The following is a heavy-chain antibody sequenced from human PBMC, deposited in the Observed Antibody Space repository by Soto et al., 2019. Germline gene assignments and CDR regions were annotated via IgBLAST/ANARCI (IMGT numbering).Heavy chain of an antibody. CDR3: AKVLGVRYYYFDY. CDR1: GFAFNTYG. J-gene: IGHJ4*02. V-gene: IGHV3-23*01. Sequence: GGSLRLSCVASGFAFNTYGMSWVRQAPGQGLEWVSAINAGGRSAFYADSVKGRFIISRDNSKNTLFLQMNSLRAEDTAVYYCAKVLGVRYYYFDYWGQGTLVTVSS. CDR2: INAGGRSA. D-gene: IGHD1-26*01.